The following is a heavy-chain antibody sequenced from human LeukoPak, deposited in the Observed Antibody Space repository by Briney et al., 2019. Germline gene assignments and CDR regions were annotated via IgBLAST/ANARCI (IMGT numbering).Heavy chain of an antibody. CDR3: ARVLRGYSSSWYIDY. CDR2: IYSGGST. D-gene: IGHD6-13*01. Sequence: PGGSLRLSCAASGFTVSSDYMSWVRQAPGKGLEWVSVIYSGGSTYYADSVKGRFTISRDNSKNTLYLQMNSLRAEDTAVYYCARVLRGYSSSWYIDYWGQGTLVTVSS. J-gene: IGHJ4*02. V-gene: IGHV3-53*01. CDR1: GFTVSSDY.